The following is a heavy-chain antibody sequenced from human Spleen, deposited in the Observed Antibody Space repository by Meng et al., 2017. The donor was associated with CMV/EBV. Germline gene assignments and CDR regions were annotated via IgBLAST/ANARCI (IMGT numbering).Heavy chain of an antibody. CDR2: INPNSGVT. J-gene: IGHJ4*02. Sequence: ASVKVSCKASGYTFTSYGISWVRQAPGQGLEWMGWINPNSGVTNYAQKFQGRVTMTRDTSISTAYMELSRLRSDQTAVYYCSRELASPYYDFWSGYPVAFDYWGQGTLVTVSS. CDR3: SRELASPYYDFWSGYPVAFDY. V-gene: IGHV1-2*02. CDR1: GYTFTSYG. D-gene: IGHD3-3*01.